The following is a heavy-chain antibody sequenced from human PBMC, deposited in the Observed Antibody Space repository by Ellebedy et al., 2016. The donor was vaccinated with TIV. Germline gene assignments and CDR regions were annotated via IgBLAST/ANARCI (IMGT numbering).Heavy chain of an antibody. CDR2: INPKNGVT. V-gene: IGHV1-2*02. CDR3: ARVGLGRNWYNY. Sequence: ASVKVSCKASGYTFTSYYIHWVRQTPGQGLEWMGWINPKNGVTDYAQKFQDRVTMTRGTSINTAYMELTRLRSDDTAVYYCARVGLGRNWYNYWGQGTLVTVSS. J-gene: IGHJ4*02. D-gene: IGHD6-13*01. CDR1: GYTFTSYY.